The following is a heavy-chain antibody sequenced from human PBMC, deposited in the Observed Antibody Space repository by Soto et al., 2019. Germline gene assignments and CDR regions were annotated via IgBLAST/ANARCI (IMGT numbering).Heavy chain of an antibody. Sequence: EVQLVESGGGLVKPGGSLRLSCAASGFTFSSYSMNWVRQAPGKGLAWVSSISSSTSYMYYADSVKGRFTISRDNAKNSLYLQMNSLRAEDTAVYYCARDFRDGYYFDYWGQGTLVTVSS. CDR1: GFTFSSYS. CDR3: ARDFRDGYYFDY. V-gene: IGHV3-21*01. CDR2: ISSSTSYM. D-gene: IGHD5-12*01. J-gene: IGHJ4*02.